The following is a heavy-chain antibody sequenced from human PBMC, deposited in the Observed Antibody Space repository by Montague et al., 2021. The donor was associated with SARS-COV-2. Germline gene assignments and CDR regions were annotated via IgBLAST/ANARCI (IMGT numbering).Heavy chain of an antibody. CDR2: LFRGGKA. V-gene: IGHV3-66*02. Sequence: SLRLSCAAAGLSVSENYMSWVRQAPGKRLEWVSLLFRGGKAFYADSVKGRFTISRDGSNNKLFLHMNSVRLEDTAVCFCAREEGGVGGVLGPLLYHGMDVWGQGTTVTVSS. CDR1: GLSVSENY. J-gene: IGHJ6*02. D-gene: IGHD3-16*01. CDR3: AREEGGVGGVLGPLLYHGMDV.